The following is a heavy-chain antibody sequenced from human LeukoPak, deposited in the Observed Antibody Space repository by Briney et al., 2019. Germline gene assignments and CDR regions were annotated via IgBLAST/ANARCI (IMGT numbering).Heavy chain of an antibody. CDR2: ISSSGSTI. CDR1: GFTFSDYY. J-gene: IGHJ5*02. V-gene: IGHV3-11*04. CDR3: ARDQQQLPRGP. D-gene: IGHD6-13*01. Sequence: GGSLRLSCAPSGFTFSDYYMSWIREAPGKGLKWVSYISSSGSTIYYADSVKGRFTISRDNAKNSLHPQMNSLRAEDTAVYYCARDQQQLPRGPWGQGTLVTVST.